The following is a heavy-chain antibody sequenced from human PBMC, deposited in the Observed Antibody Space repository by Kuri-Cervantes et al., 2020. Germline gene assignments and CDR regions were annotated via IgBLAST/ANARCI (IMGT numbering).Heavy chain of an antibody. V-gene: IGHV3-74*01. CDR2: IKGDASEI. CDR3: ARSDWFDP. Sequence: GGFLRPSCAASGSGFRNFWMHWVRQAPGKGLVWVSRIKGDASEIFYADSVKGRFTVSRDNAKNMLYLQMNSLRVEDTALYYCARSDWFDPWGQGTLVTVSS. J-gene: IGHJ5*02. CDR1: GSGFRNFW.